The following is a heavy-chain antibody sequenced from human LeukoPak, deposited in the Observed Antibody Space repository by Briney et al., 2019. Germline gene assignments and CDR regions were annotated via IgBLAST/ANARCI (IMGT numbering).Heavy chain of an antibody. J-gene: IGHJ4*02. D-gene: IGHD3-22*01. CDR2: ISSSGGST. CDR1: GFTFSSYA. V-gene: IGHV3-23*01. CDR3: AKGDSSAYSPMDY. Sequence: GGSLRLSCAASGFTFSSYAMHWVRQAPGKGLEWVSVISSSGGSTYYADSVKGRFTISRDNSKNTLYLQMNSLRADDTAVYYCAKGDSSAYSPMDYWGQGTLVTVSS.